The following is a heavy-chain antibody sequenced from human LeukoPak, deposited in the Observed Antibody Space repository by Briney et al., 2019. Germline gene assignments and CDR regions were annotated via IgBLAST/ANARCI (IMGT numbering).Heavy chain of an antibody. D-gene: IGHD3-22*01. Sequence: SETLSLTCTVSGGSISSSSYYWSWIRQPPGKGLEWIGYIYYSGSTNYNPSLKSRVTISVDTSKNQFSLKLKSVTAADTAVYYCARVTGYMIEDYFDYWGQGTLVTVSS. CDR1: GGSISSSSYY. CDR2: IYYSGST. V-gene: IGHV4-61*01. J-gene: IGHJ4*02. CDR3: ARVTGYMIEDYFDY.